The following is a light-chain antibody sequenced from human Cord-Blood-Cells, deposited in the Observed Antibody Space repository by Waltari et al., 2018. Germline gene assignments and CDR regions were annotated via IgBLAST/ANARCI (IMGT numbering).Light chain of an antibody. CDR2: GAS. Sequence: EIVMTQSPATLSVSPGERATLSCRASQSVSSNLAWYQQKPGQAPRLLIYGASTRATGIPARFSGSGSGTEFTLTISSLQPEDFATYYCQQSYSIPRTFGQGTKVEIK. CDR3: QQSYSIPRT. V-gene: IGKV3-15*01. CDR1: QSVSSN. J-gene: IGKJ1*01.